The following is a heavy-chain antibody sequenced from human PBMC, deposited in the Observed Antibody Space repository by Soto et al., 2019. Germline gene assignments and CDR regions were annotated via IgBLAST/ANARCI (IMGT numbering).Heavy chain of an antibody. CDR1: GFTFSSYG. Sequence: PGGSVRLSCAASGFTFSSYGMHWVRQAPDKGLEWVAHMSYDGNNEHYTDSVKGRFTISRDNSKNTLYLQMNSLRAEDTAIYYYARAGRIIIVRRVILTALFDYWGLGTLVTVSS. CDR2: MSYDGNNE. J-gene: IGHJ4*02. CDR3: ARAGRIIIVRRVILTALFDY. D-gene: IGHD3-10*01. V-gene: IGHV3-30*03.